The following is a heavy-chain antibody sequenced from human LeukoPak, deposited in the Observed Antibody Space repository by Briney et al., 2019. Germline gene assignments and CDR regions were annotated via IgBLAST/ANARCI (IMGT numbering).Heavy chain of an antibody. Sequence: GGSLRLSCAASGFTVSSNYMSWVRQAPGKGLEWVSVIYSGGSTYYADSVKGRFTISRDNSKNTLYLQMNSLRAEDTAVYYCARGDTNYDFWSSYIDYWGQGTLVTVSS. CDR1: GFTVSSNY. D-gene: IGHD3-3*01. V-gene: IGHV3-53*01. J-gene: IGHJ4*02. CDR2: IYSGGST. CDR3: ARGDTNYDFWSSYIDY.